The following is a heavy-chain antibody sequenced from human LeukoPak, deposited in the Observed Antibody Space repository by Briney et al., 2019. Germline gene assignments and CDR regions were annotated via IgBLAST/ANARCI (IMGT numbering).Heavy chain of an antibody. D-gene: IGHD3-10*01. CDR1: GFTFSSYA. CDR3: ARVTSGSSYRPFDY. Sequence: GGSLRLSCAASGFTFSSYAMHWVRQAPGKVLEWVAVISYDGSNKYYADSVKARFTISRDNSKNTLYLQMNSLSADDTAVYYCARVTSGSSYRPFDYWGQGTLVTVSS. J-gene: IGHJ4*02. CDR2: ISYDGSNK. V-gene: IGHV3-30*04.